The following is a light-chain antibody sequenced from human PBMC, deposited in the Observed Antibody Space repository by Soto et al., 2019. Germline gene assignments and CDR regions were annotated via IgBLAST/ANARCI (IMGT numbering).Light chain of an antibody. CDR1: QTISSW. Sequence: DIQMTQSPSTLSGSVGDRVTITCRASQTISSWLAWYQQKPGKAPKLLIYKASTVKSGVPSRFSGSGSGTDFTLTISSLHPDDSTTYYCQHYNSYSWAFGQGTKVELK. CDR2: KAS. V-gene: IGKV1-5*03. CDR3: QHYNSYSWA. J-gene: IGKJ1*01.